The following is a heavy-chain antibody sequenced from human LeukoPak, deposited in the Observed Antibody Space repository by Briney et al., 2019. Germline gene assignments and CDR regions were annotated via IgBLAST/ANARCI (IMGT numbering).Heavy chain of an antibody. CDR2: ISSSGDRT. J-gene: IGHJ4*02. Sequence: GGSLRLSCAASGFTCSPCGMTWVRQAPGKGLEWVAAISSSGDRTAHAESVKGRFTISRDNSKNTVFLQMNSLRAEDTAVYYCAKTPGGYLDYWGQGTRVTVSS. CDR1: GFTCSPCG. CDR3: AKTPGGYLDY. V-gene: IGHV3-23*01.